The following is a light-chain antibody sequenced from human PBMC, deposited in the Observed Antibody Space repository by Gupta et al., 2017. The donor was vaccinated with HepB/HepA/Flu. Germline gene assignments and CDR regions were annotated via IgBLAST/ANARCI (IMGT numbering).Light chain of an antibody. V-gene: IGKV3-11*01. CDR3: QQRSTWPYT. J-gene: IGKJ2*01. CDR2: DAS. Sequence: EIVLTQSPATLSLSPGERATLSCRASQSVSRYLTWYQQRPGQAPRLLIYDASKRATGIPVRFSGGGSGTDFTLTIRGLEPEDFAVYYCQQRSTWPYTFGQGTRVEIK. CDR1: QSVSRY.